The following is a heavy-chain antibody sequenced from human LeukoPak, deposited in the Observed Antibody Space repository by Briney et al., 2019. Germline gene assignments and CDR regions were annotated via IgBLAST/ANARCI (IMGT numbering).Heavy chain of an antibody. Sequence: SETLSLTCTVSGGSISSYYWSWIRQPPGKGLEWIGYIYHSGSTYYNPSLKSRVTISVDRSKNQFSLKLSSVTAADTAVYYCARDSEAAYYYYMDVWGKGTTVTVSS. CDR2: IYHSGST. CDR1: GGSISSYY. J-gene: IGHJ6*03. V-gene: IGHV4-59*12. D-gene: IGHD6-13*01. CDR3: ARDSEAAYYYYMDV.